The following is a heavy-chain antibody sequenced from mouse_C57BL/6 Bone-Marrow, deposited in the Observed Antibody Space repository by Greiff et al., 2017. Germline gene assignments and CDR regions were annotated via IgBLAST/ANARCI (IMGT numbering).Heavy chain of an antibody. CDR2: ISSGSSTI. D-gene: IGHD3-1*01. V-gene: IGHV5-17*01. J-gene: IGHJ3*01. Sequence: DVHLVESGGGLVKPGGSLKLSCAASGFTFSDYGMHWVRQAPEQGLEWVAYISSGSSTIYYADTVKGRFTISRDNAKNTLFLQMTSLRSEDTAMYYCARPGWAWFAYWGQGTLVTVSA. CDR1: GFTFSDYG. CDR3: ARPGWAWFAY.